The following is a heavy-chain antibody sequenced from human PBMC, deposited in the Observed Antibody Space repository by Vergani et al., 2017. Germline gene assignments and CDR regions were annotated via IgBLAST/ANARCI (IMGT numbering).Heavy chain of an antibody. D-gene: IGHD3-16*01. CDR3: AQHWGSSPY. J-gene: IGHJ4*02. CDR2: VSGSSATP. CDR1: GFSFPGYA. V-gene: IGHV3-23*01. Sequence: EVQLLESGGGLAQPGGSLRLSCEASGFSFPGYAMSWVRQAPGKGLEWVSSVSGSSATPYYADSVKGRFIISRDNSKNTLHLQMNSLRADDTAVYYCAQHWGSSPYWGQGTLVTVSS.